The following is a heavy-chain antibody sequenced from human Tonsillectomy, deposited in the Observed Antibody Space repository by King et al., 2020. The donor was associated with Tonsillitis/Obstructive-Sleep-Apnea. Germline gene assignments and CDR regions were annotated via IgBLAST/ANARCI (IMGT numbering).Heavy chain of an antibody. D-gene: IGHD6-6*01. Sequence: VQLVESGGGLVQPGGSLRLSCAASGFTFSSYAMSWVRQAPGKGLEWVSAISGSGGSTYYADSVKGRFTISRDNSKNTLYLQMNSLRAEDTAVYYCAKAPARTPSSIAARPRGYYYYMDVWGKGTTVTVSS. CDR3: AKAPARTPSSIAARPRGYYYYMDV. V-gene: IGHV3-23*04. J-gene: IGHJ6*03. CDR1: GFTFSSYA. CDR2: ISGSGGST.